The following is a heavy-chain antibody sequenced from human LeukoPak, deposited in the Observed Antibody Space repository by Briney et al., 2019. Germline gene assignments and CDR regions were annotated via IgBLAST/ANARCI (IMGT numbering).Heavy chain of an antibody. J-gene: IGHJ4*02. CDR3: AKELRQQTLDY. V-gene: IGHV3-23*01. D-gene: IGHD6-13*01. Sequence: GGSLRLSCAASGFTFSSYWMSWVRQAPGKGLEWVSAIDASGGATYYTESVKGRFAISRDNSKDTLYLQMNSLSAEDTAVYYCAKELRQQTLDYWGQGTLVIVSS. CDR1: GFTFSSYW. CDR2: IDASGGAT.